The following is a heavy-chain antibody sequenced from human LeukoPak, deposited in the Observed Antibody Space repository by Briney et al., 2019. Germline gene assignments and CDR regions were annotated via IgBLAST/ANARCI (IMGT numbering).Heavy chain of an antibody. J-gene: IGHJ4*02. CDR2: IHYSGRP. Sequence: SETLSLTCAVSGGSISGHYWTWIRQPPGKGLEWIGQIHYSGRPDYNPSLKSRVTISVDTSKSQFSLRLSSVTAADTAVYYCVVSPNQDFFDYWGQGPLVTVSS. CDR1: GGSISGHY. V-gene: IGHV4-59*08. CDR3: VVSPNQDFFDY.